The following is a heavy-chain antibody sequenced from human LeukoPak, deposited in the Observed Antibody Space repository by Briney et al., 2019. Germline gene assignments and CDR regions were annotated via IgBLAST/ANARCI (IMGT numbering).Heavy chain of an antibody. V-gene: IGHV3-23*01. J-gene: IGHJ4*02. D-gene: IGHD2-8*02. Sequence: GSLRLSCAASGFTFSTFAMIWVRQPPGKGLEWVSSIFPSSDEIHYADSVRGRFTISRDNSKSTLSLQMNSLRAEDTAIYYCATYRQVLLPFESWGQGTLVTVSS. CDR2: IFPSSDEI. CDR3: ATYRQVLLPFES. CDR1: GFTFSTFA.